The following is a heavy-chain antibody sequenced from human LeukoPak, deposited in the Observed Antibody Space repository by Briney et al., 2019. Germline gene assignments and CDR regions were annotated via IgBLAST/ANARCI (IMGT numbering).Heavy chain of an antibody. D-gene: IGHD2-2*01. CDR3: AKDPRACCSSTMFDP. CDR2: ISGSGGST. Sequence: GGSLRLSCAASGFTFSSYAMSWVRQAPGKGLEWVSAISGSGGSTYYADPVKGRFTISRDNSKNTLYLQMNSLRAEDTAVYHCAKDPRACCSSTMFDPWGQGTLVTVSS. J-gene: IGHJ5*02. V-gene: IGHV3-23*01. CDR1: GFTFSSYA.